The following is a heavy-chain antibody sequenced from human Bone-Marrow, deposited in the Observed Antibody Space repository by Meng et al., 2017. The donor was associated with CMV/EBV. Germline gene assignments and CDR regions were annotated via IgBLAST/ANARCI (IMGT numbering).Heavy chain of an antibody. J-gene: IGHJ3*02. V-gene: IGHV3-74*01. D-gene: IGHD3-3*01. CDR2: INSDGSST. Sequence: GESLKISCAASGFTFSSYWMHWVRQAPGKGLVWVSRINSDGSSTSYADSVKGRFTISRDNAKNTLYLQMNSLRAEDTAVYYCAELTIFGVATDNKENAFDIWGQGTIVTVSS. CDR1: GFTFSSYW. CDR3: AELTIFGVATDNKENAFDI.